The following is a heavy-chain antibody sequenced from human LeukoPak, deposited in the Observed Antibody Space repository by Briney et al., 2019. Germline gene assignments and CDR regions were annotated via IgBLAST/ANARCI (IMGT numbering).Heavy chain of an antibody. Sequence: ASVKVSCKASGYTFTKYSIHWVRQAPGQTLEWMGWINPGNGNTKYSQNFQGRVTITRDTSATTAYMELSSLRSEDTAIYYRASQANSGLPGNYWGQGTLVAVSS. J-gene: IGHJ4*02. CDR3: ASQANSGLPGNY. CDR1: GYTFTKYS. CDR2: INPGNGNT. V-gene: IGHV1-3*01. D-gene: IGHD2-15*01.